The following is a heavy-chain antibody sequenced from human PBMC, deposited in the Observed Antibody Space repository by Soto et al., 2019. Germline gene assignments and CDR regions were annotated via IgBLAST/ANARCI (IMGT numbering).Heavy chain of an antibody. J-gene: IGHJ4*02. CDR2: IDPSDSQT. D-gene: IGHD3-22*01. CDR3: ARQIYDSDTGPNFQYYFDS. Sequence: GESLKIACKESGYSFAGYWITWVRQKPGKGLEWMGRIDPSDSQTYYSPSFRGHVTISVTKSITTVFLQWSSLRASDTAMYYCARQIYDSDTGPNFQYYFDSWGQGTPVTVSS. V-gene: IGHV5-10-1*01. CDR1: GYSFAGYW.